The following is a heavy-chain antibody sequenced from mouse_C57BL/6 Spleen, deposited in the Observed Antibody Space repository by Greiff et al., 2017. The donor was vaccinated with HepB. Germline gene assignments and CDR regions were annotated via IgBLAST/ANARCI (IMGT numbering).Heavy chain of an antibody. D-gene: IGHD1-1*01. Sequence: EVKLMESGGGLVKPGGSLKLSCAASGFTFSSYAMSWVRQTPEKRLEWVATISDGGSYTYYPDNVKGRFTISRDNAKNNLYLQMSHLKSEDTAMYYCARDGYYGSRFDYWGQGTTLTVSS. CDR2: ISDGGSYT. CDR1: GFTFSSYA. CDR3: ARDGYYGSRFDY. V-gene: IGHV5-4*01. J-gene: IGHJ2*01.